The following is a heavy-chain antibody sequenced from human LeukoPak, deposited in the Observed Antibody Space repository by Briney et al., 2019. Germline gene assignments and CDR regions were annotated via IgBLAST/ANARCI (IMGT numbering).Heavy chain of an antibody. V-gene: IGHV3-23*01. Sequence: PGGSLRLSCAASGFTFSSYSMSWVSQAPGKGLEWVSAISGSGGSTYYADSVKGRFTISRDNSKSTPYLQMNSLRAEDTAVYYCAREEDYYFDYWGQGTLVTVSS. CDR1: GFTFSSYS. CDR3: AREEDYYFDY. J-gene: IGHJ4*02. D-gene: IGHD1-26*01. CDR2: ISGSGGST.